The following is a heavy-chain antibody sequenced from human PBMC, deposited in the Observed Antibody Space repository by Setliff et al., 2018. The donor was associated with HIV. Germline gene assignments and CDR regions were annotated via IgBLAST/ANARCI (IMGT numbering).Heavy chain of an antibody. V-gene: IGHV3-23*01. CDR1: GFTFSNYV. Sequence: GGSLRLSCAASGFTFSNYVINWVRQAPGKGLEWISGISGSGVNSYYADSVKGRFTISRDNSKNSLYLQMNSLRAEDTAVYYCARRAYCSSTTCFDNWGQGTLVTVSS. D-gene: IGHD2-2*01. J-gene: IGHJ4*02. CDR3: ARRAYCSSTTCFDN. CDR2: ISGSGVNS.